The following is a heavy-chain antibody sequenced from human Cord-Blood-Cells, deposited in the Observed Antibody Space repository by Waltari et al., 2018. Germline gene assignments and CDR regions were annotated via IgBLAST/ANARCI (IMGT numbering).Heavy chain of an antibody. J-gene: IGHJ5*02. D-gene: IGHD2-2*01. CDR3: AKDPGDCSSTSCYEDWFDP. V-gene: IGHV3-23*01. CDR1: GFTFSSYA. CDR2: ISGSGGST. Sequence: GGSLRLSCAASGFTFSSYAMSWVRQAPGKGLEWVSAISGSGGSTYYADSVKGRFTISRDNSKNTLYLQMNSLRVEDTAVYYCAKDPGDCSSTSCYEDWFDPWGQGTLVTVSS.